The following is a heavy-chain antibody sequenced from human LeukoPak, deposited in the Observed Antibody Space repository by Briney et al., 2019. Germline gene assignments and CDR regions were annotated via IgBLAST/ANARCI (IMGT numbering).Heavy chain of an antibody. Sequence: PGGSLRLSCAASGFTFSSYSMNWARQAPGKGLEWVSTIYGSGVVTKYVDSVKGRFTISRDNSKNTLFLQLSSLRAEDTAVYYCARDSAAVGGHDFDYWGQGALVTVSS. J-gene: IGHJ4*02. D-gene: IGHD1-26*01. V-gene: IGHV3-23*05. CDR2: IYGSGVVT. CDR3: ARDSAAVGGHDFDY. CDR1: GFTFSSYS.